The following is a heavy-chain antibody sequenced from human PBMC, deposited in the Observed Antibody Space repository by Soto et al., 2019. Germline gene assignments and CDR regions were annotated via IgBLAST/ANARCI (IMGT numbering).Heavy chain of an antibody. V-gene: IGHV1-18*01. CDR3: ARGGSSWSAEYYQH. CDR2: INANNGNT. D-gene: IGHD6-13*01. J-gene: IGHJ1*01. Sequence: QVPLVQSGAEVKKPGASVKVSCKASGYTFTNYGISWVRQAPGQGPEWMGWINANNGNTKYAETLQSRGTMTTDTSTSTAYMELRRLRSDDTAVYYCARGGSSWSAEYYQHWGQGTLVIVSS. CDR1: GYTFTNYG.